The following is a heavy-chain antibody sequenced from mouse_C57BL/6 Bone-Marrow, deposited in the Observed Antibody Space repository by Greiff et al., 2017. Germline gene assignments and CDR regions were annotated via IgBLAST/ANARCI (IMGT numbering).Heavy chain of an antibody. CDR2: IYPRSGNT. V-gene: IGHV1-81*01. CDR3: ARRGVFAY. J-gene: IGHJ3*01. CDR1: GYTFTSYG. Sequence: QVQLKESGAELARPGASVKLSCKASGYTFTSYGISWVKQRTGQGLEWIGEIYPRSGNTYYNEKFKGKATLTADKSSSTAYMELHGLSSEDSAVYFCARRGVFAYWGQGTLVTVSA.